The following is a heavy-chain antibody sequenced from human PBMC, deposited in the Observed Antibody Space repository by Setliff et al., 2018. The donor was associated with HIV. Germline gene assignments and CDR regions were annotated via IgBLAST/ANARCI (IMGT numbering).Heavy chain of an antibody. CDR1: GYSISSGYY. J-gene: IGHJ4*02. V-gene: IGHV4-38-2*01. Sequence: KTSETLSLTCAVSGYSISSGYYWGWIRQPPGKGLEWIGSIYHSGSTYYNPSLKSRVTISVDTSKNQFSLKLSSVTAADTAVYYCARRVVITTGSYYFDYWGQGTLVTVSS. D-gene: IGHD3-22*01. CDR2: IYHSGST. CDR3: ARRVVITTGSYYFDY.